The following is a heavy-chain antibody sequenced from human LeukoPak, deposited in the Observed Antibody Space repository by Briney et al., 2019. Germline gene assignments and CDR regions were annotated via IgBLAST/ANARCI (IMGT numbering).Heavy chain of an antibody. D-gene: IGHD3-22*01. CDR2: IYYSGGT. Sequence: SETLSLTCTVSGGSISSYYWSWIRQPPGKGLEWIGYIYYSGGTNYNPSLKSRVTISVDTSKNQFSLKLSSVTAADTAVYYCARGSGGYYDSSGYSHYYYMDVWGKGTTVTVSS. J-gene: IGHJ6*03. V-gene: IGHV4-59*01. CDR1: GGSISSYY. CDR3: ARGSGGYYDSSGYSHYYYMDV.